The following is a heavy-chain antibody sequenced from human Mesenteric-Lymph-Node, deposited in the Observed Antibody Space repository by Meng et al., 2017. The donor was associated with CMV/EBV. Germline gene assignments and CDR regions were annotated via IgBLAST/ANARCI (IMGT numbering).Heavy chain of an antibody. J-gene: IGHJ6*02. CDR3: TTEYYYGMDV. V-gene: IGHV3-15*01. Sequence: CAASGFTFSDYYMSWIRQAPGKGLEWVGRIKSKTDGGTTDYAAPVKGRFTISRDDSKNTLYLQMNSLKTEDTAVYYCTTEYYYGMDVWGQGTTVTVSS. CDR2: IKSKTDGGTT. CDR1: GFTFSDYY.